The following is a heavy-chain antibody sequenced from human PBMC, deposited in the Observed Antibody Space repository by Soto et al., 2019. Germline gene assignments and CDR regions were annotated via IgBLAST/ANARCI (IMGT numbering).Heavy chain of an antibody. V-gene: IGHV3-21*01. J-gene: IGHJ4*02. D-gene: IGHD6-19*01. CDR1: GFTFSSYS. CDR2: ISSSSSYI. CDR3: ARSLDLDSSRWWRDFDY. Sequence: GGSLRLSGAASGFTFSSYSINWVRQAPWKGLEWVSSISSSSSYIYYTDSVKGRFTISRDNAKNSLYLQMNSLRAEDTAVYYCARSLDLDSSRWWRDFDYLGQGTLVTVCS.